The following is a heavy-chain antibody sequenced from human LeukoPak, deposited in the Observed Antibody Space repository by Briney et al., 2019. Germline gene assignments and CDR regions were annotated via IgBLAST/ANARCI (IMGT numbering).Heavy chain of an antibody. D-gene: IGHD6-19*01. CDR2: IHHSGST. J-gene: IGHJ4*02. V-gene: IGHV4-38-2*02. CDR1: GYFISSGYY. CDR3: ARTSSSGLVGGYYFDY. Sequence: PSETLSLTCTVSGYFISSGYYWGWIRQPPGEGLQWIGSIHHSGSTYYNPSLKSRVTISVDTSKNQFSLKLSPVTAADTAVYYCARTSSSGLVGGYYFDYWGQGTLVTVSS.